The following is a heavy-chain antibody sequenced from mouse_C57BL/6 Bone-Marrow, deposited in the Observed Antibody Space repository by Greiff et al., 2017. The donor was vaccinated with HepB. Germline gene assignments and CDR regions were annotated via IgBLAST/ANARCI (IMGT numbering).Heavy chain of an antibody. V-gene: IGHV14-4*01. CDR3: TLYDPLAY. CDR2: IDPENGDT. J-gene: IGHJ3*01. D-gene: IGHD2-3*01. CDR1: GFNIKDDY. Sequence: VQLQQPGAELVRPGASVKLSCTASGFNIKDDYMHWVKQRPEQGLEWIGWIDPENGDTEYASKFQGKATITADTSSNTAYLQLSSLTSEDTAVYYCTLYDPLAYWGQGTLVTVSA.